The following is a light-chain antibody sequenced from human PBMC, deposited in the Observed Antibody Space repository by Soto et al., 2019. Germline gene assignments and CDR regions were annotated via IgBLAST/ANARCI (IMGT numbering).Light chain of an antibody. CDR3: SLYTRGTPV. J-gene: IGLJ1*01. CDR1: SSDFVIFNR. V-gene: IGLV2-18*01. CDR2: EVS. Sequence: QSALTQPPSVSGSPGQSVTISCTGTSSDFVIFNRVSWYQQPPGTAPKLLLSEVSRRPSGVPDRFSGSKSGNTASLTISGLRTEDEADYSCSLYTRGTPVFGTGTKVNVL.